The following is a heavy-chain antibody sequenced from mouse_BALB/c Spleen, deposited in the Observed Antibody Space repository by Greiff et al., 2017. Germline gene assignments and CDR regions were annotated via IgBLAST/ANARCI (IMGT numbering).Heavy chain of an antibody. CDR2: IYPGGGYT. CDR3: ARSYGNYWYFDV. Sequence: VKLQESGAELVRPGTSVKISCKASGYTFTNYWLGWVKQRPGHGLEWIGDIYPGGGYTNYNEKFKGKATLTADTSSSTAYMQLSSLTSEDSAVYFCARSYGNYWYFDVWGAGTTVTVSS. CDR1: GYTFTNYW. V-gene: IGHV1-63*02. J-gene: IGHJ1*01. D-gene: IGHD2-1*01.